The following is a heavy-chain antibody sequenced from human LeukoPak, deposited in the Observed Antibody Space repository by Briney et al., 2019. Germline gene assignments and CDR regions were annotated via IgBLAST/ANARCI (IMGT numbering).Heavy chain of an antibody. Sequence: ASVKVSCKASGYTFTSYDINWVRQATGQGLEWMGWMNPNSGNTGYAQKFQGRVTTTADKSTSTAYMELSSLRSEDTAVYYCARDLSSWYYYYYYMDVWGKGTTVTVSS. J-gene: IGHJ6*03. CDR3: ARDLSSWYYYYYYMDV. CDR1: GYTFTSYD. D-gene: IGHD6-13*01. V-gene: IGHV1-8*01. CDR2: MNPNSGNT.